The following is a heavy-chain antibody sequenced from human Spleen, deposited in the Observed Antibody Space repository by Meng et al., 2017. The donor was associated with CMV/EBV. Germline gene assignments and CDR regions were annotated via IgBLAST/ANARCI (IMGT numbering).Heavy chain of an antibody. CDR1: GYTFIGSF. D-gene: IGHD6-19*01. CDR3: ARDLAGDAFDM. CDR2: INPYNGST. V-gene: IGHV1-2*02. Sequence: ASVKVSCKASGYTFIGSFIHWVRQAPGQGLEWMAWINPYNGSTYFAQRFQGRVTMNRDTSISTAYMELSRLTSDDTAVYYCARDLAGDAFDMWGQGTMVTVSS. J-gene: IGHJ3*02.